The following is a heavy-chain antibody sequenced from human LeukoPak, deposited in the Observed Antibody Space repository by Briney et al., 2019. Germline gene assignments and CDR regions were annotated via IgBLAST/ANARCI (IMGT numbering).Heavy chain of an antibody. CDR1: AFTFSSYW. CDR2: ISSSSSTI. Sequence: PGGSLRLSCAASAFTFSSYWMTWVRQAPGKGLEWVSYISSSSSTIYYADSVKGRFTISRDNAKNSLYLQMNSLRAEDTAVYYCAKRVRNSYGLDGPIDYWGQGTLVTVSS. CDR3: AKRVRNSYGLDGPIDY. D-gene: IGHD5-18*01. V-gene: IGHV3-48*01. J-gene: IGHJ4*02.